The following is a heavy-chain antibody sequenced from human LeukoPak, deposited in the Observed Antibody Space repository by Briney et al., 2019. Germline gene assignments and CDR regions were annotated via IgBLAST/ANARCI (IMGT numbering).Heavy chain of an antibody. CDR3: AREMTPYDSSGYYDY. CDR2: IYYSGST. CDR1: GGSISSYY. Sequence: SETLSLTCTVSGGSISSYYWSWIRQPPGKGLEWIGYIYYSGSTNYNPSLKSRVTISVDTSKNQFSLKLSSVTAADTAAYYCAREMTPYDSSGYYDYWGQGTLVTVSS. V-gene: IGHV4-59*12. D-gene: IGHD3-22*01. J-gene: IGHJ4*02.